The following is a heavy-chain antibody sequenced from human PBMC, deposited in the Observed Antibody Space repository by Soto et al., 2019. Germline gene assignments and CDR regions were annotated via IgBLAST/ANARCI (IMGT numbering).Heavy chain of an antibody. J-gene: IGHJ2*01. Sequence: EVQLVESGGGLVQPGGSLRLSCAASGFTFSSYWMSWVRQAPGKGLEWVANIKQDGSEKYYVDSVKGRFTISRDNAKNSLYLQMNSLRAEDTAVYYCATDSFLVRGEIYWYFDLWGRGTLVTVSS. CDR3: ATDSFLVRGEIYWYFDL. CDR2: IKQDGSEK. V-gene: IGHV3-7*01. CDR1: GFTFSSYW. D-gene: IGHD3-10*01.